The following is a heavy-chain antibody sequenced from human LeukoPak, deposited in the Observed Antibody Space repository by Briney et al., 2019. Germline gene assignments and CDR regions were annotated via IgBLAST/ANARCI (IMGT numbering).Heavy chain of an antibody. D-gene: IGHD3-3*01. CDR1: GYTFTGYY. CDR3: ANQGDYYDFWSGYYDWYFDL. CDR2: INPNSGGT. V-gene: IGHV1-2*06. J-gene: IGHJ2*01. Sequence: GASVTVSCKASGYTFTGYYMHWVRQAPGQGLEWMGRINPNSGGTNYAQRFQGRVTMTRDTSISTAYMELSRLRSDDTAVYYCANQGDYYDFWSGYYDWYFDLRGRGTLVTVSS.